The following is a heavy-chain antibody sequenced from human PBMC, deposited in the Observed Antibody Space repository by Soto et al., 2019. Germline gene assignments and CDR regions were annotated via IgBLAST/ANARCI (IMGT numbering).Heavy chain of an antibody. J-gene: IGHJ6*03. V-gene: IGHV3-48*01. CDR3: ARDLSWGSNWYYYMDV. D-gene: IGHD7-27*01. CDR1: GFTFISYS. CDR2: ISSSSSVI. Sequence: TGGPLRLSCAASGFTFISYSMNWVRQAPGKGLEWVSYISSSSSVIDYADSVKGRFTVSRDNARNSLYLQMNSLRAEDTAVYYCARDLSWGSNWYYYMDVWGKGTTVTVSS.